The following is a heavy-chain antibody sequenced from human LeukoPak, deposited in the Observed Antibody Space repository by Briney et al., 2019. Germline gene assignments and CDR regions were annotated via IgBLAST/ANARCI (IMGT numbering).Heavy chain of an antibody. V-gene: IGHV3-74*01. CDR3: ARGLGVPDAFDI. Sequence: TGGSLRLSCAASGFTFSSYWMHWVRQVPGKGLVWVSRINSDGSSTNYADSVKGRFTISRDNAKNTLYLQMNSLRAEDTAVYYCARGLGVPDAFDIWGQGTMVTVSS. D-gene: IGHD1-26*01. CDR2: INSDGSST. J-gene: IGHJ3*02. CDR1: GFTFSSYW.